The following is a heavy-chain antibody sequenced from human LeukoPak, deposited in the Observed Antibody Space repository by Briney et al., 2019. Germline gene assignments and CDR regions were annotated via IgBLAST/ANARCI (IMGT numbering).Heavy chain of an antibody. CDR3: ERLLMGYNWNGNDALDI. CDR1: GGSISSSSYY. D-gene: IGHD1-20*01. Sequence: KASETLSLTCTVSGGSISSSSYYWGWIRQPPGKGLEWIGSIYYSGSTYSNPSLKSRVTISVATSKNQFSLKLSSVTAADTAVYYCERLLMGYNWNGNDALDIWGQGTMVTVSS. J-gene: IGHJ3*02. CDR2: IYYSGST. V-gene: IGHV4-39*07.